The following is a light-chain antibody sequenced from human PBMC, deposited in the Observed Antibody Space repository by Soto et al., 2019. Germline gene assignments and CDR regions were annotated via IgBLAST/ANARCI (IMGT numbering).Light chain of an antibody. J-gene: IGKJ1*01. CDR1: QSVIGGV. V-gene: IGKV3D-20*01. CDR3: QQYGSSAS. Sequence: VLRQSPATLCLSPGDRATLYSGASQSVIGGVLAWYQQKPGLATRLILYDTSFGASGIPDRFSGSSSGTFFLITISILYPEDFVVYYCQQYGSSASFGQGTKVDI. CDR2: DTS.